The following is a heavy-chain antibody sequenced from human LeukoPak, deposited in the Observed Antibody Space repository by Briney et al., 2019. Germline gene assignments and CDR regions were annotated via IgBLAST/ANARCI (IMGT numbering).Heavy chain of an antibody. J-gene: IGHJ4*02. Sequence: SVKVSCKASGGTFSSYAISWVRQAPGQGLEWMGRIIPILGIANYAQKFQGRVTITTDESTSTAYMELSSLRSEDTAVYYCARALSNYVSYFDYWGQGTLVTVSS. CDR1: GGTFSSYA. CDR2: IIPILGIA. CDR3: ARALSNYVSYFDY. D-gene: IGHD4-11*01. V-gene: IGHV1-69*04.